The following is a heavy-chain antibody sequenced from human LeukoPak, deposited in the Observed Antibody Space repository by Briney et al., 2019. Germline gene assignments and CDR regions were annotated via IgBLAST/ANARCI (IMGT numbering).Heavy chain of an antibody. V-gene: IGHV3-21*05. CDR2: ISSSSSYI. CDR3: ARAVRFGEPLYYMDV. J-gene: IGHJ6*03. CDR1: GFAFSTYS. D-gene: IGHD3-10*01. Sequence: GGSLRLSCAASGFAFSTYSMNWVRQTPGKGPEWVSYISSSSSYIYYADSVKGRFTISRDNAKNSLYLQMNSLRAEDTAVYYCARAVRFGEPLYYMDVWGKGTTVTVSS.